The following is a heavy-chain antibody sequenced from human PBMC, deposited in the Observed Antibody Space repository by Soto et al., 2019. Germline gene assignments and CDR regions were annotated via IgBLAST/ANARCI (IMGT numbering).Heavy chain of an antibody. Sequence: SETLSLTCAVYGGSFSGYYWSWIRQPPGKGLEWIGEINHSGSTNYNPSLKSRVTISVDTSKNQFSLKLSSVTAADTAVYYCARKRGVGMGATTIDYWGQGTLVTVSS. V-gene: IGHV4-34*01. CDR1: GGSFSGYY. J-gene: IGHJ4*02. D-gene: IGHD1-26*01. CDR2: INHSGST. CDR3: ARKRGVGMGATTIDY.